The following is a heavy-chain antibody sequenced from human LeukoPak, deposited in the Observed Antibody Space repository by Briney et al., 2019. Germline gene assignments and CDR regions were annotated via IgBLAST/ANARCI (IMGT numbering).Heavy chain of an antibody. D-gene: IGHD2-21*02. Sequence: ASVTVSCKASGYTFTGYYMHWVRQAPGQGLEWMGWINPNSGGTNYAQKFQGRVTMTRDTSISTAYMELSRLRSDDTAVYYCARTAYCGGDCLYYFDYWGQGTLVTVSS. CDR3: ARTAYCGGDCLYYFDY. J-gene: IGHJ4*02. CDR2: INPNSGGT. CDR1: GYTFTGYY. V-gene: IGHV1-2*02.